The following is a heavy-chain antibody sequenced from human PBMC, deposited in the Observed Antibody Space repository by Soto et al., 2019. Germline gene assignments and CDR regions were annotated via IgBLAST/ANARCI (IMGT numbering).Heavy chain of an antibody. CDR3: AKDSYGLDY. CDR1: GFTFSSYA. J-gene: IGHJ4*02. V-gene: IGHV3-23*01. CDR2: ISSGGNT. D-gene: IGHD4-17*01. Sequence: EVQLSESGGGLVQPGGSLRLSCAASGFTFSSYAMNWVRHAPGKGLEWVSAISSGGNTYYADSVKGRFTISRDNSKNTLYLQMNSLRAEDTAVYYCAKDSYGLDYWGQGTLVTVSS.